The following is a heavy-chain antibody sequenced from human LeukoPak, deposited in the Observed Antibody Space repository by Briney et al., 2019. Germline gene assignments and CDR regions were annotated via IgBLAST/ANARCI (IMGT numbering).Heavy chain of an antibody. V-gene: IGHV4-39*07. CDR1: GGSISSSSYY. D-gene: IGHD3-10*01. J-gene: IGHJ6*02. Sequence: SETLSLTCTVSGGSISSSSYYWGWIRQPPGKGLEWIGSIYYSGSTYYNPSLKSRVTISVDTSKNQFSLKLSSVTAADTAVYYCARELLWFGELSYYYYGMDVWGQGTTVTVS. CDR2: IYYSGST. CDR3: ARELLWFGELSYYYYGMDV.